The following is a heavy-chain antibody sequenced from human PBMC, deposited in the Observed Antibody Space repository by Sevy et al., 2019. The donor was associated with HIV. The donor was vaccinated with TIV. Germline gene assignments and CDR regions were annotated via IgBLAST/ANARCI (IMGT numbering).Heavy chain of an antibody. D-gene: IGHD2-8*01. CDR2: IKNKPDGGTT. Sequence: GGSLRLSCAASGFTFNNAWMSWVRQAPGKGLEWIGRIKNKPDGGTTDYAATVKGRFTISRDDSKNTLYLQMNSLKTEDTAVYYCCTEGNVLLAEGWGHWFDPWGQRTLVTVSS. J-gene: IGHJ5*02. CDR3: CTEGNVLLAEGWGHWFDP. CDR1: GFTFNNAW. V-gene: IGHV3-15*01.